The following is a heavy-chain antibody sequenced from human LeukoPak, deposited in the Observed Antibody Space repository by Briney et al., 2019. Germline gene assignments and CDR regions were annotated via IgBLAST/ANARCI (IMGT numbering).Heavy chain of an antibody. Sequence: GGSLRLSCAASGFTFDDYSMYWVRQAPGKGLEWVSLISWDGGSTYYADSVKGRFTISRDNSKNSLYLQMNSLRTEDTALYYCAKDSATAYYYMDVWGKGTTVTVSS. CDR1: GFTFDDYS. J-gene: IGHJ6*03. CDR3: AKDSATAYYYMDV. V-gene: IGHV3-43*01. D-gene: IGHD5-12*01. CDR2: ISWDGGST.